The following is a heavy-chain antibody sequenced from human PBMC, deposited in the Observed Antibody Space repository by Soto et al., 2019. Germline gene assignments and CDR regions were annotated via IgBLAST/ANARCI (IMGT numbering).Heavy chain of an antibody. V-gene: IGHV3-21*01. CDR1: GFTFSSYS. CDR3: ARDKDVDTAMADTNYYYYYGMDV. D-gene: IGHD5-18*01. Sequence: EVQLVESGGGLVKPGGSLRLSCAASGFTFSSYSMNWVRQAPGKGLEWVSSISSSSSYIYYADSVKGRFTISRDNAKNSLYLQRNSLRAEDTAVYYCARDKDVDTAMADTNYYYYYGMDVWGQGTTVTVSS. CDR2: ISSSSSYI. J-gene: IGHJ6*02.